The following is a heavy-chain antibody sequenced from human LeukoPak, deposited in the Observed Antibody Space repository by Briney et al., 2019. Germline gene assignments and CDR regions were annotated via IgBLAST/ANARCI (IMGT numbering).Heavy chain of an antibody. CDR1: GFTFSNYA. CDR3: AARPVADNPAPFDY. J-gene: IGHJ4*02. Sequence: GGSLRLSCAASGFTFSNYAMSWVRRAPGKGLEWVSTISGSGGSTYYADSVKGRFTISRDNSKNTLYLQMNSLRADDTAVYYCAARPVADNPAPFDYWGQGTLVTVSS. D-gene: IGHD6-19*01. V-gene: IGHV3-23*01. CDR2: ISGSGGST.